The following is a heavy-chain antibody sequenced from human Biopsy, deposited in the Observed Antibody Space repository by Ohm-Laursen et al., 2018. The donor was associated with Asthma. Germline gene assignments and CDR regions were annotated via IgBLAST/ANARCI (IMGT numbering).Heavy chain of an antibody. V-gene: IGHV2-70*04. CDR1: GFSLSSSGAN. CDR3: TRHNDY. D-gene: IGHD1-14*01. Sequence: TQTLTLTCSFSGFSLSSSGANVNWIRQPPGKALEWLARIDWEEDKFYSTSLRTRLTIPKGSSEDQVVLTVTNMGPVDTATYYCTRHNDYWGPGILVTVSS. CDR2: IDWEEDK. J-gene: IGHJ4*02.